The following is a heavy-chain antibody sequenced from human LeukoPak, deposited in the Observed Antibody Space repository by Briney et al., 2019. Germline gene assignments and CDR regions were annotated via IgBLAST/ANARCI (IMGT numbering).Heavy chain of an antibody. CDR2: ISPNSGGT. CDR3: ARDRGRLRLGLFDY. D-gene: IGHD4-17*01. V-gene: IGHV1-2*02. CDR1: GYTFTGYY. J-gene: IGHJ4*02. Sequence: ASVKVSCKASGYTFTGYYMHWVRQAPGQGLEWMGWISPNSGGTNYAQKFQGRVTMTRDTSISTAYMELSRLRSDDTAVYYCARDRGRLRLGLFDYWGQGTLVTVTS.